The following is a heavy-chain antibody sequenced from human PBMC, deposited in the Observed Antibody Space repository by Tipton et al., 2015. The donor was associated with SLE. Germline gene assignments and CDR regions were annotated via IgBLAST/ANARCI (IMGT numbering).Heavy chain of an antibody. Sequence: SLRLSCTASGFIFGDYVMNWFRQAPGKGLEWVGFIRSKAYPGTTEYAASVKGRFTISRDNARNSVYLQMNVLRADDTAVYYCTRNIGHEMSDYWGQGTLVIVSS. CDR3: TRNIGHEMSDY. D-gene: IGHD5-24*01. J-gene: IGHJ4*02. CDR2: IRSKAYPGTT. CDR1: GFIFGDYV. V-gene: IGHV3-49*03.